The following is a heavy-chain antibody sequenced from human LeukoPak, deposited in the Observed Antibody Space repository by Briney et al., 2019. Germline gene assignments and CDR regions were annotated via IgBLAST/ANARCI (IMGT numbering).Heavy chain of an antibody. CDR2: VKQDGSEK. J-gene: IGHJ4*02. CDR1: GFTLSSYW. V-gene: IGHV3-7*04. Sequence: GGSLRLSCAASGFTLSSYWMSWVRQAPGKGLEWVANVKQDGSEKYCVDSVKGRFTISRDNAKNSLYLQMNSLRAEDTAVYYCAREASDPLRPIDYWGQGTLVTVSS. D-gene: IGHD4-17*01. CDR3: AREASDPLRPIDY.